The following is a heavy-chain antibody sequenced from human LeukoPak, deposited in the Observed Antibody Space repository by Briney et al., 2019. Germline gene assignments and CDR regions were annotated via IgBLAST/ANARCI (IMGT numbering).Heavy chain of an antibody. J-gene: IGHJ6*03. Sequence: GEALKISCKGSGYSFTSYWIGWVRQMPAKGLEGRGIIYPGDSDTRYRPSFQGQVTISADKSISTAYLQWSSLMASDTGMDYGARHRGYINDLARGNYYMDVWGKGTTVTLSS. D-gene: IGHD4-11*01. CDR1: GYSFTSYW. V-gene: IGHV5-51*01. CDR3: ARHRGYINDLARGNYYMDV. CDR2: IYPGDSDT.